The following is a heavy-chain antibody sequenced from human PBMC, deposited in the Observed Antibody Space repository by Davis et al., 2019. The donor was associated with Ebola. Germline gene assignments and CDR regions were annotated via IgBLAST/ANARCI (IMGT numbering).Heavy chain of an antibody. V-gene: IGHV4-30-4*08. CDR1: GGSISSSSYY. Sequence: PSETLSLTCTVSGGSISSSSYYWGWIRQPPGKGLEWIGYIYYSGSTYYNPSLKSRVTISVDTSKNQFSLKLSSVTAADTAVYYCAGSMTTVTKLSYKGWFDPWGQGTLVTVSS. CDR3: AGSMTTVTKLSYKGWFDP. D-gene: IGHD4-17*01. J-gene: IGHJ5*02. CDR2: IYYSGST.